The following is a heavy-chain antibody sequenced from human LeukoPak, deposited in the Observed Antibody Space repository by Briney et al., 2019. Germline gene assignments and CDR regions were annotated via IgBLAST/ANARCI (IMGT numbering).Heavy chain of an antibody. V-gene: IGHV3-21*01. CDR2: ISSSSSYI. CDR1: GFTFSSYS. J-gene: IGHJ2*01. Sequence: GGSLRLSCAASGFTFSSYSMNWVRQAPGKGLEWVSSISSSSSYIYYADSVKGRFTISRENAKNSLYLQMNSLRAGDTAVYYCAREAKDSGVASFDLWGRGTLVTVSS. CDR3: AREAKDSGVASFDL. D-gene: IGHD3-10*01.